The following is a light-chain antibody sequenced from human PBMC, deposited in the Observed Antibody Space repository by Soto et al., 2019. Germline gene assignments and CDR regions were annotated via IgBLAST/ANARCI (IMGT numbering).Light chain of an antibody. V-gene: IGLV2-11*01. CDR2: DVS. Sequence: QSALTQPRSVSGSPGQSVTISCTGTSSDVGGYNYVSWYQQHPGKAPKLMIYDVSKRPSGVPDRFSGSKSGNTASLTISGLQAEDEADYLCCSYAGSRHVFGTGTKLTVL. CDR3: CSYAGSRHV. J-gene: IGLJ1*01. CDR1: SSDVGGYNY.